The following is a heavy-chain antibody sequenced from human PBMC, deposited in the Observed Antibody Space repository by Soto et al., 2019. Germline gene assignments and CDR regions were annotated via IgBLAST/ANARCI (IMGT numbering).Heavy chain of an antibody. CDR2: TNPKSGYT. Sequence: QVQLVQSGAEVKKPGASVKLSCKTSGYTFTRYDINWVRQAPGQGLEWVGWTNPKSGYTGSAQKFQGRITMTRDSSITTAYMELNSLTSDDTAVYYCARTDGSLDSWGQGNLVTVSS. D-gene: IGHD2-15*01. V-gene: IGHV1-8*01. CDR1: GYTFTRYD. J-gene: IGHJ4*02. CDR3: ARTDGSLDS.